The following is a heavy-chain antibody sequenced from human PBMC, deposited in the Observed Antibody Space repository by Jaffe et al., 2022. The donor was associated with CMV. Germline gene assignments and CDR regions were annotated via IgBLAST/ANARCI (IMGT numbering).Heavy chain of an antibody. CDR3: AKDKSYGYPVSPYYFDY. V-gene: IGHV3-9*01. Sequence: EVQLVESGGGLVQPGRSLRLSCAASGFTFDDYAMHWVRQAPGKGLEWVSGISWNSGSIGYADSVKGRFTISRDNAKNSLYLQMNSLRAEDTALYYCAKDKSYGYPVSPYYFDYWGQGTLVTVSS. D-gene: IGHD5-18*01. J-gene: IGHJ4*02. CDR2: ISWNSGSI. CDR1: GFTFDDYA.